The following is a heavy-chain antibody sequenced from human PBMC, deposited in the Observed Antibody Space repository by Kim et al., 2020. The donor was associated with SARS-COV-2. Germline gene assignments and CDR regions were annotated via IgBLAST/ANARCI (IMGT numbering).Heavy chain of an antibody. Sequence: GGSLRLSCAASGFTLSKSTITWVRQAPGKGLEWVSSITGSGDFLHYADSVKGRFTISRDNAKNSLYLQMNSLRAEDSAVYFCTRQYSGSYYNLLTDYSVVRSGGLSEDYCYVDVWGKGTTVTVSS. CDR3: TRQYSGSYYNLLTDYSVVRSGGLSEDYCYVDV. CDR2: ITGSGDFL. D-gene: IGHD3-9*01. V-gene: IGHV3-21*01. J-gene: IGHJ6*03. CDR1: GFTLSKST.